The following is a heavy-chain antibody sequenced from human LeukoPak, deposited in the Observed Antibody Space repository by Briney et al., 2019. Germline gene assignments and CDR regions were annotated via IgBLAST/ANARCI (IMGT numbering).Heavy chain of an antibody. Sequence: GGSLRLSCVASEFTFSRYWMHWVRQPPGEGLVWVSRINPDGSSTSYADSVKGRFTISRDNAKNTLYLQMNSLRAEDTAVYYCVRPYCDTTNCYGRFDPWGQGALVSVSS. D-gene: IGHD2-2*01. J-gene: IGHJ5*02. CDR2: INPDGSST. V-gene: IGHV3-74*01. CDR3: VRPYCDTTNCYGRFDP. CDR1: EFTFSRYW.